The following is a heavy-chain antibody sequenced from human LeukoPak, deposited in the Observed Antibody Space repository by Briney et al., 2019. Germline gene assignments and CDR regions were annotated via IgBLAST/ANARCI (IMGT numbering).Heavy chain of an antibody. D-gene: IGHD3-22*01. V-gene: IGHV3-30-3*01. Sequence: GGSLRLSCAASGFTFSSFPIHWVRQAPGKGLEWVALISYDGSNKYYADSVKGRFTISRDNSKNTLYLQMNSLRAEDTAVYYCARDRDNSGSYAYYFDYWGQGTRVTVSS. CDR1: GFTFSSFP. CDR2: ISYDGSNK. CDR3: ARDRDNSGSYAYYFDY. J-gene: IGHJ4*02.